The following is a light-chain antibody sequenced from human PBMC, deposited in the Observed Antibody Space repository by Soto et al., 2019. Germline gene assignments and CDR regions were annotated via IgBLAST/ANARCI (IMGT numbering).Light chain of an antibody. J-gene: IGKJ1*01. CDR1: QSVSSSY. V-gene: IGKV3-20*01. CDR2: GAS. CDR3: QQYGSSPT. Sequence: EIVLTQSPGTLSLSSGERATLSCMASQSVSSSYLAWYLQKPGQATRLLIHGASCKATGIPDRVRGIGSGTTFTLTISRVEPEDFAVYYCQQYGSSPTFGKGTKVEIK.